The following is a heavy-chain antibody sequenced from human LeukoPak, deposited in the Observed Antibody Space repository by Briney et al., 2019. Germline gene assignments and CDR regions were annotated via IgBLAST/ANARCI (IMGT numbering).Heavy chain of an antibody. D-gene: IGHD1-26*01. V-gene: IGHV4-59*01. CDR2: IYSSGNT. CDR1: GDSIGTYY. Sequence: SETLSLTCSFSGDSIGTYYWSWIGQSPGKGLEWIGHIYSSGNTDYNSSLKSRVTISVDTSKSQFSLRLSSVTATDTAVYYCARLRWQLVGPYFDYWGQGILVTVSS. J-gene: IGHJ4*02. CDR3: ARLRWQLVGPYFDY.